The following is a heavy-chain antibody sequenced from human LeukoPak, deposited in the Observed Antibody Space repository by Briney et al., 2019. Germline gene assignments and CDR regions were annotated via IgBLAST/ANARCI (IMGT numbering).Heavy chain of an antibody. D-gene: IGHD6-19*01. CDR3: ARQQWAVAGTADY. CDR1: GDNFNRHW. V-gene: IGHV5-51*01. CDR2: IYLGDSDT. J-gene: IGHJ4*02. Sequence: GEPLKISCKGSGDNFNRHWIGWVRQMPGKGLEWMGIIYLGDSDTRYSPSFQGQITISADKSTSTAYLQWSSLKASDTAMYYCARQQWAVAGTADYWGQGTLVTVSS.